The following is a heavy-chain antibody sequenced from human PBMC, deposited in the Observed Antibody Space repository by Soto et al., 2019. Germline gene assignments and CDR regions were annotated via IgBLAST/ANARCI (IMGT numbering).Heavy chain of an antibody. CDR3: ARVRGLHDILTGYLDY. Sequence: SETLSLTCTVSGGSISSYYWSWIRQPPGKGLEWIGYIYYSGSTNYNPSLKSRVTISVDTSKNQFSLKLSSVTAADTAVYYCARVRGLHDILTGYLDYWGQGTLVTVSS. V-gene: IGHV4-59*01. CDR1: GGSISSYY. CDR2: IYYSGST. D-gene: IGHD3-9*01. J-gene: IGHJ4*02.